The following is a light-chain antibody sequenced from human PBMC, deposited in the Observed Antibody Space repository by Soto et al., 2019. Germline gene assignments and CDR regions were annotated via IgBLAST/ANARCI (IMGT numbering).Light chain of an antibody. V-gene: IGKV1-5*01. CDR1: QSISNW. Sequence: DIQMTHSGSTVSASVGDRVTITCRASQSISNWLAWYQQKPGKAPKLLIFDASSLESGVPSRFSGSGSGTEFTLTISSLQADDFATYYCQQYNSQSSITFGQGTKVDIK. CDR2: DAS. CDR3: QQYNSQSSIT. J-gene: IGKJ1*01.